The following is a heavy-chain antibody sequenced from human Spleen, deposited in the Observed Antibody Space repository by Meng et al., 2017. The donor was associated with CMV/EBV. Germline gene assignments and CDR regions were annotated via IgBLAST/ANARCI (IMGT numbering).Heavy chain of an antibody. CDR2: ISDTGGVT. D-gene: IGHD2-15*01. J-gene: IGHJ4*02. CDR1: GFTFDDYA. CDR3: AGLVVVAEFDY. V-gene: IGHV3-23*01. Sequence: GGSLRLSCAASGFTFDDYAMHWVRQAPGKGLEWVSGISDTGGVTYHADSVKGRFTISRDNSKNTLHLQMNSLRAEDTAVYYCAGLVVVAEFDYWGQGTLVTVSS.